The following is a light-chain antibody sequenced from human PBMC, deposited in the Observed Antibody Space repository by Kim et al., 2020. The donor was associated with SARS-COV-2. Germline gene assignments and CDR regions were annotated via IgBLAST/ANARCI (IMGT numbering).Light chain of an antibody. Sequence: ASVQLPCSLSSEHSTYAIAWHQQQPEKGPRYLMRVDSDGSHNKGDGIPDRFSGSSSGAERYLTISSLQSEDEADYYCQTWDTGIRVFGGGTKVTVL. CDR2: VDSDGSH. CDR1: SEHSTYA. CDR3: QTWDTGIRV. V-gene: IGLV4-69*01. J-gene: IGLJ3*02.